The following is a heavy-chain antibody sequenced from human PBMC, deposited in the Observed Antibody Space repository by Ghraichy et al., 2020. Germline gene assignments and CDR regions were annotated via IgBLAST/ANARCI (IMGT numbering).Heavy chain of an antibody. CDR3: ARATNPNFYSYYAMDV. J-gene: IGHJ6*02. CDR1: GGSVSSVSYS. D-gene: IGHD2-8*01. Sequence: ESLNISCTVSGGSVSSVSYSWIWIRQPPGKGLEWIGYVHYRGSTNYNPSLRSRLTVSVDTSKNQISLNLRFVTAADAAVYYCARATNPNFYSYYAMDVWGQGTTVTVSS. V-gene: IGHV4-61*01. CDR2: VHYRGST.